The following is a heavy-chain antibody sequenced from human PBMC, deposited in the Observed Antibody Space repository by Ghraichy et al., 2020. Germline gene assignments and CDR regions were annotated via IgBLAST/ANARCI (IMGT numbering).Heavy chain of an antibody. Sequence: GGSLRLSCAASGFTFSSYAMSWVRQAPGKGLEWVSAISGSGGSTYYADSVKGRFTISRDNSKNTLYLQMNSLRAEDTAVYYCAKGYYYDSSGYYFDYWGQGTLVTVSS. CDR2: ISGSGGST. J-gene: IGHJ4*02. V-gene: IGHV3-23*01. CDR3: AKGYYYDSSGYYFDY. CDR1: GFTFSSYA. D-gene: IGHD3-22*01.